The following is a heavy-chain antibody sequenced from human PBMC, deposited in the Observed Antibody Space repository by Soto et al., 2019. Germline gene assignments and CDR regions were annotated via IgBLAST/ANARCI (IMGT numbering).Heavy chain of an antibody. CDR2: INPNSGDT. D-gene: IGHD5-18*01. V-gene: IGHV1-2*02. Sequence: GASVKLSCKSSGYAFTGYYIHWVRQAPGQGLEWMGWINPNSGDTNYAQKFQGRVTMTRDTSFSTAYMELSSLRSDDTAVYYCATRYSYVHFWGQGTLVTVSS. CDR1: GYAFTGYY. CDR3: ATRYSYVHF. J-gene: IGHJ4*02.